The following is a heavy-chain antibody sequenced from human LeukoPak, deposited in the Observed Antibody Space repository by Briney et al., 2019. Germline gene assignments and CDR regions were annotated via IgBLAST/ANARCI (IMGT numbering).Heavy chain of an antibody. Sequence: AAVTVSYKPSGYTFTLYYIHLLRQASRPGREGVGWRKLNRGGTNYAQKFQGRVTMTSDASIRTAYMELSRLRSDDTAVYYCARDRDFWSGTSPFPVWGQGTMVAVSS. CDR1: GYTFTLYY. V-gene: IGHV1-2*02. CDR3: ARDRDFWSGTSPFPV. CDR2: RKLNRGGT. J-gene: IGHJ3*01. D-gene: IGHD3-3*01.